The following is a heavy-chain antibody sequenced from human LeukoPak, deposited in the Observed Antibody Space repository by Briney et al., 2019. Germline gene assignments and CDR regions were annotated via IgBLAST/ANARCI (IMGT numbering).Heavy chain of an antibody. CDR1: GFTFSSYA. J-gene: IGHJ6*03. D-gene: IGHD6-6*01. Sequence: PGGSLRLSCAAPGFTFSSYAMSWVRQAPGKGLEWVSAISGSGGSTYYADSVKGRFTISKDNSKNTLYLQMNSLRAEDTAVYYCTSSSSRGIYYDYYYMDVWGKGTTVTVSS. CDR3: TSSSSRGIYYDYYYMDV. CDR2: ISGSGGST. V-gene: IGHV3-23*01.